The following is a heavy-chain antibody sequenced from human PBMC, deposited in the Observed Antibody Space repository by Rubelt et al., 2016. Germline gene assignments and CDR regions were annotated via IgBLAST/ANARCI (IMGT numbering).Heavy chain of an antibody. J-gene: IGHJ5*02. D-gene: IGHD3-10*01. CDR1: GGTFSSYA. V-gene: IGHV1-69*04. Sequence: QVQLVQSGAEVKKPGSSVKVSCKASGGTFSSYAISWVRQAPGQGLEWMGRIIPILGIANYAQKFQGRVTITAEKSTSTAYMELSSLRSEDTAVYYCARGVEYYYGSGTNWFDPWGQGTLVTVSS. CDR3: ARGVEYYYGSGTNWFDP. CDR2: IIPILGIA.